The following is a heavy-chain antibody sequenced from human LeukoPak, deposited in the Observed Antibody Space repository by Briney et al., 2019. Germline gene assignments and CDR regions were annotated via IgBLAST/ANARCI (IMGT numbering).Heavy chain of an antibody. V-gene: IGHV1-69*13. Sequence: ASVKVSCKASGGTFSSYAISWVRQAPGQGLEWMGGIIPIFGTANYAQKFQGRVTITADESTSTAYMELSSLRSEDTAVCYCARAHCSSTSCSLYNWFDPWGQGTLVTVSS. D-gene: IGHD2-2*01. CDR1: GGTFSSYA. J-gene: IGHJ5*02. CDR3: ARAHCSSTSCSLYNWFDP. CDR2: IIPIFGTA.